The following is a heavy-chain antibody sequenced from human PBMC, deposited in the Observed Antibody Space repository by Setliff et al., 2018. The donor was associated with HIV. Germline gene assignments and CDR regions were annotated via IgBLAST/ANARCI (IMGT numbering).Heavy chain of an antibody. D-gene: IGHD5-18*01. V-gene: IGHV3-48*01. Sequence: HPGGSLRLSCGASGFSFSSYSMNWVRQAPGKGLEWVSYISPSSTIIYYPDSVKGRFTTSRDNARNSLYLEMNSLRADDTAVYYCARGSIQVPGLDHMDVCGKGTTVTVSS. CDR2: ISPSSTII. CDR1: GFSFSSYS. CDR3: ARGSIQVPGLDHMDV. J-gene: IGHJ6*03.